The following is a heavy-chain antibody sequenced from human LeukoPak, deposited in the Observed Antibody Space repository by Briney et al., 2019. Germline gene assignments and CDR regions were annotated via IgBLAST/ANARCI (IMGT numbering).Heavy chain of an antibody. V-gene: IGHV1-18*01. CDR3: ARTIVGATEWFVP. Sequence: AASVKVSCKASGHTFTSYGISWVRQAPGQGLEWMGWISAYNGNTNYAQKLQGRVTMTTDTSTSTAYMELRSLRSDDTAVYYCARTIVGATEWFVPWGQGTLVTVSS. CDR1: GHTFTSYG. CDR2: ISAYNGNT. D-gene: IGHD1-26*01. J-gene: IGHJ5*02.